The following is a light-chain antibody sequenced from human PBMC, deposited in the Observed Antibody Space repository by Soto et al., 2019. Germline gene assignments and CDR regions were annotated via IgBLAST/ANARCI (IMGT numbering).Light chain of an antibody. CDR2: GAY. Sequence: EIVMTQSPATLSVSPGERATLFCRASQNINNNFAWYQQKPGQAPRLLIYGAYTRATGIPATFSGSGSGTEFSLTISSLQSEDFAVYYCQQYNSWPPLTFGGGTKVEI. CDR3: QQYNSWPPLT. V-gene: IGKV3-15*01. J-gene: IGKJ4*01. CDR1: QNINNN.